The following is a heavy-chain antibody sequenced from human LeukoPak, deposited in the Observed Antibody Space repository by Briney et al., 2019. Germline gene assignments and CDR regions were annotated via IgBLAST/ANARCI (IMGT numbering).Heavy chain of an antibody. CDR3: ARGHYYYDSSGYFVPMRAFDI. J-gene: IGHJ3*02. CDR2: ISYDGSNK. D-gene: IGHD3-22*01. CDR1: GFTFSTSG. Sequence: GGSLRLSCAASGFTFSTSGMHWVRQALGKGLEWVAVISYDGSNKYYADSVKGRFTISRDNSKNTLHLQMNSLRAEDTAVYYCARGHYYYDSSGYFVPMRAFDIWGQGTMVTVSS. V-gene: IGHV3-30*19.